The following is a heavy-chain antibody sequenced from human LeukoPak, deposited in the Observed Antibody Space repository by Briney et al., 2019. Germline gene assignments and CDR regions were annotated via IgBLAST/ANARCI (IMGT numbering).Heavy chain of an antibody. CDR3: ARGGIAPPGYYYYYYMDV. D-gene: IGHD6-13*01. J-gene: IGHJ6*03. Sequence: SETLSLTCTVSGGSISSYYWSWIRQPAGKGLEWIGRIYTSGSTNYNPSLKSRVTMSVDTSKNQLSLKLTSVTAADTAVYYCARGGIAPPGYYYYYYMDVWGKGTTVTVSS. V-gene: IGHV4-4*07. CDR2: IYTSGST. CDR1: GGSISSYY.